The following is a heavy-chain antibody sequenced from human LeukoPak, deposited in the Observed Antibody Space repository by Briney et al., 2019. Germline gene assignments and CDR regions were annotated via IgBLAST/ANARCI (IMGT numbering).Heavy chain of an antibody. V-gene: IGHV3-72*01. CDR2: SRDKAHSYTT. J-gene: IGHJ5*02. CDR1: GFTFSDYY. CDR3: VRGYNSFDP. Sequence: GGSLRLSCAVSGFTFSDYYMDWVRQTPGRGLEWVARSRDKAHSYTTEYAASVRGRFTISRDESNNSLYLQMNSLKIEDTALYYCVRGYNSFDPWGQGTQVTVSS. D-gene: IGHD3-10*01.